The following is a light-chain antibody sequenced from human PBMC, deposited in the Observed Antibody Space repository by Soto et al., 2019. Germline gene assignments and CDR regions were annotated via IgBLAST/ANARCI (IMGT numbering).Light chain of an antibody. J-gene: IGLJ1*01. CDR3: QAWDSSTWV. Sequence: SYELTQPPSVSVSPGQTASITCSGGKLGDKYACWYQQKPGQSPVLVIYQVSERPSGIPERFSGSNSGNTATLTISGTQAMDEADYYCQAWDSSTWVFGTGTKVTVL. V-gene: IGLV3-1*01. CDR2: QVS. CDR1: KLGDKY.